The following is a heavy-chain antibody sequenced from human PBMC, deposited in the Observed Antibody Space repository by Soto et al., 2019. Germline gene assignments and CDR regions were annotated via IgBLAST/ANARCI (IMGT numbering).Heavy chain of an antibody. CDR1: GGSIANNNYF. D-gene: IGHD2-15*01. CDR2: AAYSGGT. V-gene: IGHV4-39*01. J-gene: IGHJ4*02. CDR3: AKVVVGATSHSDFDS. Sequence: SETLSLTCTVSGGSIANNNYFWGWVRQPPGKGLEWIGSAAYSGGTYKNPSLKSRGTVSVDTSKNQFSLKLTSVTAADTAVYYCAKVVVGATSHSDFDSWGQGTLVTVSS.